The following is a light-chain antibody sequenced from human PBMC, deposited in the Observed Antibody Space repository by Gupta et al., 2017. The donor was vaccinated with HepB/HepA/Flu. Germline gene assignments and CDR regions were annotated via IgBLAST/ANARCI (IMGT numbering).Light chain of an antibody. Sequence: EVVMTHSPLSLPFTLGQAPSIPCNSSQSLVHNGGDSFLDWFQQRPGQAPRRLIYRGSNRDSGVPDRFSGGGSGTYFTLRISRVEAEDVGVYYCHQYESRPHTFGQGTKLEIK. CDR2: RGS. V-gene: IGKV2-30*02. CDR3: HQYESRPHT. J-gene: IGKJ2*01. CDR1: QSLVHNGGDSF.